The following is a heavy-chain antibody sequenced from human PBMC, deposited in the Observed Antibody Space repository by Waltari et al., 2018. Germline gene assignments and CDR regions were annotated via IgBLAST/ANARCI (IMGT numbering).Heavy chain of an antibody. CDR3: ARGRIAAAEYFQH. J-gene: IGHJ1*01. V-gene: IGHV1-2*06. Sequence: QVQLVQSGAEVKKPGASVKVSCKASGYTFTGYYMHWVRQAPGQGLEWMGRINPNSGGTNYAQKFQGRVTMTRNTSISTAYMELSSLRSEDTAVYYCARGRIAAAEYFQHWGQGTLVTVSS. CDR1: GYTFTGYY. CDR2: INPNSGGT. D-gene: IGHD6-13*01.